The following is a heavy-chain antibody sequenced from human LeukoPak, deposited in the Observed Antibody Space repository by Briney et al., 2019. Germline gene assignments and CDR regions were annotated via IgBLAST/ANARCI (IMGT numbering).Heavy chain of an antibody. J-gene: IGHJ5*02. D-gene: IGHD3-10*01. Sequence: SETLSLTCTVSGGSISSYYWSWIRQPAGKGLEWIGRIYTSGSTNYNPSLKSRATMSVDTSKNQFSLKLSSVTAADTAVYYCARDRDYYGSGSYRWFDPWGQGTLVTVSS. CDR1: GGSISSYY. CDR2: IYTSGST. V-gene: IGHV4-4*07. CDR3: ARDRDYYGSGSYRWFDP.